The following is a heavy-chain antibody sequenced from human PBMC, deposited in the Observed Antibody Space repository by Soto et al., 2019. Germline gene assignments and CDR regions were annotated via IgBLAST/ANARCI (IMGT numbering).Heavy chain of an antibody. CDR3: ATIQLREMATLGCMEV. V-gene: IGHV1-18*04. CDR2: ISAYNGNT. CDR1: GYTFTMYG. D-gene: IGHD5-18*01. J-gene: IGHJ6*02. Sequence: SVKASCKASGYTFTMYGISGVQRSPEQGLEWMGWISAYNGNTNYAQKLQGRVTMTTDTSTSTAYMELRSLRSDDTAVYYCATIQLREMATLGCMEVWGQGTTVTVSS.